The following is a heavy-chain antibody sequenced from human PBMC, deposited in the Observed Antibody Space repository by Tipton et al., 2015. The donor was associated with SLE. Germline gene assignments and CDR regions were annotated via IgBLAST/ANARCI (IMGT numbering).Heavy chain of an antibody. CDR3: ARDLGQWLQYDPLDI. CDR1: GGSISSYY. J-gene: IGHJ3*02. V-gene: IGHV4-59*01. CDR2: IYYSGST. Sequence: TLSLTCTVSGGSISSYYWSWIQQPPGKGLEWIGYIYYSGSTNSNPSLKSRVTISVDTSKNQFSLKLSSVTAADTAVYYCARDLGQWLQYDPLDIWGQGTMVTVSS. D-gene: IGHD5-24*01.